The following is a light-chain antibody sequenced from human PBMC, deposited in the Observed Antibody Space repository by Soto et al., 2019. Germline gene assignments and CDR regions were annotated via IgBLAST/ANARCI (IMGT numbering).Light chain of an antibody. J-gene: IGKJ1*01. V-gene: IGKV1-5*03. Sequence: DIHMTQSPSTLSASVGDRVTITCRASQSISSWLAWYQQKPGKAPKLLIYKASSLKSGVPSRFSGSGSGTEFTLTIRSLQPDDSATYYCQQYHSFPVTFGQGTKVDIK. CDR2: KAS. CDR1: QSISSW. CDR3: QQYHSFPVT.